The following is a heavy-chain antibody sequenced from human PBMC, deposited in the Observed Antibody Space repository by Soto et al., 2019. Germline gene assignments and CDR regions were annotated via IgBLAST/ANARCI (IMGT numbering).Heavy chain of an antibody. CDR2: ILSNDET. CDR1: GFSLNNARVA. Sequence: QVTLKESGPVVVKPTETLTLTCTVSGFSLNNARVAVSWIRQPPGKALEWLAHILSNDETSYNTSLRSRLTISTDISKSQVFLTMTHMDPEDAATYYCARGLPPKRYYFDYWGQGALVTVSS. J-gene: IGHJ4*02. V-gene: IGHV2-26*01. CDR3: ARGLPPKRYYFDY.